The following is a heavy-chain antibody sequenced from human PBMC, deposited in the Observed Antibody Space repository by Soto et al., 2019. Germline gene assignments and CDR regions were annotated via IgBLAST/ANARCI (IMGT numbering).Heavy chain of an antibody. Sequence: SETLSLTCTVSGGSISSVGYYWSWIRQHPGKGLEWIGYIYYSGSTYYNPSLKSRVTISVDTSKNQFSLNLSSVTAADTAVYYCARAGHISSSEGANWFDFWGQGTLVTVSS. D-gene: IGHD6-6*01. V-gene: IGHV4-31*03. J-gene: IGHJ5*01. CDR3: ARAGHISSSEGANWFDF. CDR1: GGSISSVGYY. CDR2: IYYSGST.